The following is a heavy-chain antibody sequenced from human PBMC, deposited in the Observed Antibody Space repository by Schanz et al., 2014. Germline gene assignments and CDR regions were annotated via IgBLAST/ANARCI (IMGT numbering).Heavy chain of an antibody. CDR3: ARGPLGTSP. Sequence: QVQLVQSGTQVKKPGASVKVSCKASGYTLSAYSLHWVRQAPGQGLEWMGIVNPSVRGTHFAREFQGRVTVTSDTSTSTVCMELSGLRSEDTAVYYCARGPLGTSPWGQGTLVDVYS. V-gene: IGHV1-46*01. CDR2: VNPSVRGT. D-gene: IGHD5-12*01. CDR1: GYTLSAYS. J-gene: IGHJ5*02.